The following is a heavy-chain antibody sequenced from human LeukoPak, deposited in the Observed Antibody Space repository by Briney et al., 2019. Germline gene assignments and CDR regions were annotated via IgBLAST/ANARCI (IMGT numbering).Heavy chain of an antibody. CDR3: ARHNQQGYFDY. D-gene: IGHD1-14*01. CDR2: IYPGDSDT. CDR1: GYIFTTYW. J-gene: IGHJ4*02. V-gene: IGHV5-51*01. Sequence: GESLKISCKVSGYIFTTYWIAWVRQMPGKGLEWMGIIYPGDSDTRYSPSFQGQVTISADKTISTAYLQWSSLKASDTAMYYCARHNQQGYFDYWGQGTLVTVSS.